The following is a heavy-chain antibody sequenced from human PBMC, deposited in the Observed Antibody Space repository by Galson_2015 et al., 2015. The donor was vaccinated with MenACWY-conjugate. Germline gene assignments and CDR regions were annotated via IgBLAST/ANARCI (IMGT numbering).Heavy chain of an antibody. CDR1: GCTFSRYW. D-gene: IGHD2-2*01. J-gene: IGHJ4*02. CDR3: ATYCSSPSCYANGAY. V-gene: IGHV3-74*01. CDR2: INSDGSAA. Sequence: SLRLSCAASGCTFSRYWMHWVRQSPGKGLVWVSRINSDGSAADYADSVKGRFTISRDNAKNTLYLQMNSLRAEDTAVYYCATYCSSPSCYANGAYWGQGTLVTVSS.